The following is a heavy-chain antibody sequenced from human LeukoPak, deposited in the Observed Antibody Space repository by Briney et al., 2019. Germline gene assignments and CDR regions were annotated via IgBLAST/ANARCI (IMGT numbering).Heavy chain of an antibody. CDR2: INWDGGST. D-gene: IGHD2-2*01. J-gene: IGHJ4*02. CDR3: AKDHGDIVVVPAALDY. Sequence: PGGSLRLSCAASGFSFNDYTMHWVRQAPGKGLEWVSLINWDGGSTYYADSVRGRFTISRDNSKNSLYLQMNSLRTEDTALYFCAKDHGDIVVVPAALDYWGQGTLVTVSS. V-gene: IGHV3-43*01. CDR1: GFSFNDYT.